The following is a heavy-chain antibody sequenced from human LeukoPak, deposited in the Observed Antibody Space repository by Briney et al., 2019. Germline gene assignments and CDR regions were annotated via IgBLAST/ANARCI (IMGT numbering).Heavy chain of an antibody. D-gene: IGHD6-6*01. V-gene: IGHV3-30*03. Sequence: GGSLRPSCAASGFTFSTYGMHWVRQAPGKGLERVAVISYDGSNKYYADSVKGRFTISRDNAKNSLYLQMNSLRAEDTAVYYCARDRFYSSSSPTDAFDIWGQGTMVTVSS. CDR1: GFTFSTYG. CDR2: ISYDGSNK. CDR3: ARDRFYSSSSPTDAFDI. J-gene: IGHJ3*02.